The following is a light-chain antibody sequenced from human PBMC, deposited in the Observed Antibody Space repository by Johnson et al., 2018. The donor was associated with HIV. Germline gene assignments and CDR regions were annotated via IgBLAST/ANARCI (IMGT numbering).Light chain of an antibody. CDR3: ATCDNSLRV. J-gene: IGLJ1*01. CDR2: END. Sequence: QLVLSQPPSVSAAPGQNVTISCSGSSSNIGNNYISWYQQIPGTAPKLLIYENDKRPSGIPDRFSGSRSGTTATLGITGLQTGDEANYYCATCDNSLRVFGTGTRVTVL. V-gene: IGLV1-51*02. CDR1: SSNIGNNY.